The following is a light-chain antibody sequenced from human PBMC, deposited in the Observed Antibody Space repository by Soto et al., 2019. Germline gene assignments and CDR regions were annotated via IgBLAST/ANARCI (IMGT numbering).Light chain of an antibody. CDR1: QSISNNY. Sequence: IVLTQSPGTLSLSPGERATPSCKVSQSISNNYLAWYQQTPGQAPRLIIYGASSRATGIPDRFSGSGSATDCNLTISRLEPEDVTVYYCQQYAASPRTFGQGTKVDI. J-gene: IGKJ1*01. CDR2: GAS. CDR3: QQYAASPRT. V-gene: IGKV3-20*01.